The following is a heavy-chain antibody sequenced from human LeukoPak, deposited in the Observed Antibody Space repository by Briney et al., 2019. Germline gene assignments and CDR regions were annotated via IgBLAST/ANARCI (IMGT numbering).Heavy chain of an antibody. V-gene: IGHV3-74*01. D-gene: IGHD6-6*01. CDR1: GFTFSSYW. CDR2: SNSGGSST. CDR3: ARVYSSSFVFDL. Sequence: GGSLRLSCAASGFTFSSYWMHWVRQAPGKGLVWVSRSNSGGSSTNYADSVKGRFTISRDNAKNTLFLQMNSLRAEDTAVYYCARVYSSSFVFDLWGQGTLVTVSS. J-gene: IGHJ4*02.